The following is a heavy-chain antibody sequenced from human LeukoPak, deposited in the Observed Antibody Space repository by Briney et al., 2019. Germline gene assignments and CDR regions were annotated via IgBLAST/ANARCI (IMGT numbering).Heavy chain of an antibody. CDR1: GFTFSSYW. Sequence: PGGSLRLYCAASGFTFSSYWMSWVRQAPGKGLEWVANIKQDGSEKYYVDSVKGRFTISRDNAKNSLYLQMNSLRAEDTAVYYCARGAHDSSGYYYESFGYWGQGTLVTVSS. D-gene: IGHD3-22*01. V-gene: IGHV3-7*01. CDR2: IKQDGSEK. CDR3: ARGAHDSSGYYYESFGY. J-gene: IGHJ4*02.